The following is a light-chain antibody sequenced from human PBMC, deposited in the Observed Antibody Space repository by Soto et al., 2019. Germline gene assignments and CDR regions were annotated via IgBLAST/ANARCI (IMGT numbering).Light chain of an antibody. V-gene: IGLV2-14*01. CDR3: SSYTASSSVYV. CDR1: SSDIGDYNY. J-gene: IGLJ1*01. Sequence: QSALTQPASVSGSPGQSITISCTGTSSDIGDYNYVSWYQQHPGKAPKLMIYEVSNRPSGVSNRFSGSKSGNTASLTISGLQAEDEADYYCSSYTASSSVYVFGPGTKLTVL. CDR2: EVS.